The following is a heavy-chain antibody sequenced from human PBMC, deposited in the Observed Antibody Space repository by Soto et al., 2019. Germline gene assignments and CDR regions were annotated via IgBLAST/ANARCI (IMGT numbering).Heavy chain of an antibody. CDR3: ASRTVTTTEVWFDP. CDR1: CGSISSSSYY. D-gene: IGHD4-17*01. Sequence: PSETLSLTCTVSCGSISSSSYYWDWIRQPPGKGLEWIGSIYYSGSSYYNPSLKSRVTISVDTSKNQFSLKLSSVTAADTAVYYCASRTVTTTEVWFDPWGQGTQVTVSS. CDR2: IYYSGSS. V-gene: IGHV4-39*01. J-gene: IGHJ5*02.